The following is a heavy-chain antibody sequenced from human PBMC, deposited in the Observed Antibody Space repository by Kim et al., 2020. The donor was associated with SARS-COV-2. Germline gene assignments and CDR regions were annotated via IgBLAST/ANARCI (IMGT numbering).Heavy chain of an antibody. CDR1: GGSISSGGYY. CDR2: IYYSGST. CDR3: ARSVRRKRGNSGYDFYY. Sequence: SETLSLTCTVSGGSISSGGYYWSWIRQHPGKGLEWIGYIYYSGSTYYNPSLKSRVTISVDTSKNQFSLKLSSVTAADTAGYYCARSVRRKRGNSGYDFYYWGQGTLGSVSS. D-gene: IGHD5-12*01. J-gene: IGHJ4*02. V-gene: IGHV4-31*03.